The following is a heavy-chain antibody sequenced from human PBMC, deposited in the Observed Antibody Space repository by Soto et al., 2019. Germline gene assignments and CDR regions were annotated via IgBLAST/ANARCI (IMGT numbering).Heavy chain of an antibody. J-gene: IGHJ4*01. CDR1: GGTFSSYA. V-gene: IGHV1-69*13. Sequence: VASVKVSCKASGGTFSSYAISWVGQAPGQGLEWMGGTIPIFGTENYEQKFQGRVTITADEYTSTAYMALSSLRSEDTAVYYSERQRNYDFWSGYYFPYYFDYWG. CDR2: TIPIFGTE. D-gene: IGHD3-3*01. CDR3: ERQRNYDFWSGYYFPYYFDY.